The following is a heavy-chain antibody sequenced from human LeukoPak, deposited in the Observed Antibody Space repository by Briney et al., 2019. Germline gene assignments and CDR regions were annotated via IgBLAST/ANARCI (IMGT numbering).Heavy chain of an antibody. Sequence: GGSLRLSCAASGFTFSSYAMSWVRQAPGKGLEWVSGISSNGASTYYVDSVKGRFTISRDNSKNTLFLQMNSLRAEDTAVYYCALRKYSSSPSGFDIWGQGTMVTVSS. CDR2: ISSNGAST. D-gene: IGHD6-13*01. CDR3: ALRKYSSSPSGFDI. CDR1: GFTFSSYA. V-gene: IGHV3-23*01. J-gene: IGHJ3*02.